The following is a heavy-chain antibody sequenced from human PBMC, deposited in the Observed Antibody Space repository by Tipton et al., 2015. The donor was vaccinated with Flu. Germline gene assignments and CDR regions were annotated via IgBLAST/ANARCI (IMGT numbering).Heavy chain of an antibody. CDR2: IYYSGST. D-gene: IGHD3-10*01. Sequence: LRLSCTVSGGSISSGGYYWSWIRQHPGKGLEWIGYIYYSGSTYYNPSLKSRVTISVDTSKNQFSLKLSSVTAADTAVYYCARATLYYYGSGTSYYFDYWGQGRLVTVSS. CDR3: ARATLYYYGSGTSYYFDY. V-gene: IGHV4-31*03. CDR1: GGSISSGGYY. J-gene: IGHJ4*02.